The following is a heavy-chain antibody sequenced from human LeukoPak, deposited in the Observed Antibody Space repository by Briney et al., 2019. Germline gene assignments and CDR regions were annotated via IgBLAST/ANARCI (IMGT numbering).Heavy chain of an antibody. V-gene: IGHV3-9*01. Sequence: GGSLRLSCVASGFTFDDYAMHWVRQAPGKGLEWVSGISWNSGTKGYADSVKGRFTISRDDAKNSLYLQMNSLRPEDTALYYCARDAHSSGYYYNFDYWGQGTLVTVSS. CDR2: ISWNSGTK. J-gene: IGHJ4*02. CDR3: ARDAHSSGYYYNFDY. CDR1: GFTFDDYA. D-gene: IGHD3-22*01.